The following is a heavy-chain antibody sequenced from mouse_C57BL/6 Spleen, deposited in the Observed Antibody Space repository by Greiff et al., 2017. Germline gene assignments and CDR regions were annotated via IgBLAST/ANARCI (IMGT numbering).Heavy chain of an antibody. D-gene: IGHD2-2*01. J-gene: IGHJ4*01. CDR1: GFTFSDYG. CDR2: ISSGSSTI. Sequence: EVQRVESGGGLVKPGGSLKLSCAASGFTFSDYGMHWVRQAPEKGLEWVAYISSGSSTIYYADTVKGRFTISRDNAKNTLFLQMTSLRSEDTAMYYCARPDGYDSASYYAMDYWGQGTSVTVSS. V-gene: IGHV5-17*01. CDR3: ARPDGYDSASYYAMDY.